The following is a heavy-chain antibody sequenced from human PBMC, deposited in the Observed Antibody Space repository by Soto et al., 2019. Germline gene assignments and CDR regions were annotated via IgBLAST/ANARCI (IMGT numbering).Heavy chain of an antibody. CDR3: TTDGAQIVLVTH. V-gene: IGHV3-33*01. CDR1: GFTFSSYG. J-gene: IGHJ4*01. D-gene: IGHD2-21*02. CDR2: IWYDGSNK. Sequence: QVQLVESGGGVVQPGRSLRLSCAASGFTFSSYGMHWVRQAPGKGLEWVAVIWYDGSNKYYADSVKGRFTISRDNSKNTLYLQMNSLRIEDTAVYYCTTDGAQIVLVTHWGHGTLVTVSS.